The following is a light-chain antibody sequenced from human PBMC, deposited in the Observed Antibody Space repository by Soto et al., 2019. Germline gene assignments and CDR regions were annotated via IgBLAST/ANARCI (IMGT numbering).Light chain of an antibody. J-gene: IGKJ2*01. Sequence: DIQMTQSPSSLSASLGDRVTITCRASQDISTYLNWYQQKPGKAPNLLIYTVPNLETGVPSRFSGGSSGTVFTLTISALQAEDVATYYCQQNNSLPYTFGQGTRLEIE. CDR3: QQNNSLPYT. CDR1: QDISTY. CDR2: TVP. V-gene: IGKV1-33*01.